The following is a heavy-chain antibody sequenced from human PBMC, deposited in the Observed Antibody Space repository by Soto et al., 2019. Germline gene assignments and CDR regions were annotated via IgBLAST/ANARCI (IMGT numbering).Heavy chain of an antibody. Sequence: ASVKVSCKASGFTFSSSAVQWVRQARGQRLEWIGWIVVGSGNTNYAQKFQERVTMTKDTSTSTVYMELNSLTSEDTAVYYCARDQSWHDLVWWFDPWGQGTLVTVSS. D-gene: IGHD1-1*01. J-gene: IGHJ5*02. CDR3: ARDQSWHDLVWWFDP. V-gene: IGHV1-58*01. CDR2: IVVGSGNT. CDR1: GFTFSSSA.